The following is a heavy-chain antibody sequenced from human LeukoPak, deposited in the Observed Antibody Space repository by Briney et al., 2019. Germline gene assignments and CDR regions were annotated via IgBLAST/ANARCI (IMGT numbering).Heavy chain of an antibody. Sequence: SETLSLTCTVSGGSISSSSYYWGWIRQPPGKGLEWIGSIYYSGSTYYNPSLKSRVTISVDTSKNQFSLKLSSVTAADTAVYYCARHFPEGDTAMVDYNWFDPWGQGTLVTVSS. CDR2: IYYSGST. CDR3: ARHFPEGDTAMVDYNWFDP. J-gene: IGHJ5*02. D-gene: IGHD5-18*01. V-gene: IGHV4-39*01. CDR1: GGSISSSSYY.